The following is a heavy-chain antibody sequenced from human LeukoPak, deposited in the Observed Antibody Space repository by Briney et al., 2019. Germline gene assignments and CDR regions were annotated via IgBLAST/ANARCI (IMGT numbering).Heavy chain of an antibody. V-gene: IGHV3-23*01. CDR2: IGGTGGST. Sequence: GGSLRLSCAASGFTFSTYAMSWVRQAPGKGLECVSTIGGTGGSTYYADSVKGRFTISRDNSKNTLYVQMNNLRAEDTAVYYCAKDEKAWGQGTLVTVSS. CDR1: GFTFSTYA. CDR3: AKDEKA. J-gene: IGHJ4*02.